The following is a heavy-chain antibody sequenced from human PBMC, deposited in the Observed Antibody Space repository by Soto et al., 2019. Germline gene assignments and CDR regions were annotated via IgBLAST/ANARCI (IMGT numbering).Heavy chain of an antibody. Sequence: LRLSCAASGFTFSIYSMNWVRQAPGKGLEWVSSISSSSSYIYYADSVKGRFTISRDNAKNSLYLQMNSLRAEDTAVYYCARVGDYSYGPNDAFDIWGQGTMVTVSS. CDR3: ARVGDYSYGPNDAFDI. V-gene: IGHV3-21*01. CDR1: GFTFSIYS. J-gene: IGHJ3*02. D-gene: IGHD5-18*01. CDR2: ISSSSSYI.